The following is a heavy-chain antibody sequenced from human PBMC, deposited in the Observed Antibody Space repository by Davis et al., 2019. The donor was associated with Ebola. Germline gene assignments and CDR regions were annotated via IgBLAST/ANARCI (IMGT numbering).Heavy chain of an antibody. CDR3: ARAAGSQGWYFDL. D-gene: IGHD3-10*01. V-gene: IGHV3-33*01. CDR2: IWSDGTNK. J-gene: IGHJ2*01. CDR1: GFTFSSYG. Sequence: GESLKISCAASGFTFSSYGMHWVRQAPGKGLEWVAVIWSDGTNKYYADSVKGRFTISRDNSKNTLYLQMNSLRAEDTAVYYCARAAGSQGWYFDLWGRGTLVTVSS.